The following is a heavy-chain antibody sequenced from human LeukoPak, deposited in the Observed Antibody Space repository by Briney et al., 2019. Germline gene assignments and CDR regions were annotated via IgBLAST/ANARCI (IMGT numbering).Heavy chain of an antibody. V-gene: IGHV1-8*02. CDR2: MNPNSGNT. D-gene: IGHD1-26*01. Sequence: ASVKVSCKASGYTFTSYGITWVRQATGQGREWMGWMNPNSGNTGYAQKFQGRVTMTRNTSISTAYMELSSLRSEDTAVYYCARGSSGSYSLYYYYYMDVWGKGTTVTISS. CDR3: ARGSSGSYSLYYYYYMDV. CDR1: GYTFTSYG. J-gene: IGHJ6*03.